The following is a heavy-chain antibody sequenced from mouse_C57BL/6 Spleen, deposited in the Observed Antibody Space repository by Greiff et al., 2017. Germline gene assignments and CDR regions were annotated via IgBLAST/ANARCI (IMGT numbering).Heavy chain of an antibody. D-gene: IGHD2-3*01. V-gene: IGHV7-3*01. CDR2: IRNKANGYTT. J-gene: IGHJ2*01. Sequence: DVMLVESGGGLVQPGGSLSLSCAASGFTFTDYYMSWVRQPPGKALEWLGFIRNKANGYTTEYSASVKGRFTISRDNSQSILYLQMNALRAEDSATYYCARSYDGYWDYWGQGTTLTVSS. CDR1: GFTFTDYY. CDR3: ARSYDGYWDY.